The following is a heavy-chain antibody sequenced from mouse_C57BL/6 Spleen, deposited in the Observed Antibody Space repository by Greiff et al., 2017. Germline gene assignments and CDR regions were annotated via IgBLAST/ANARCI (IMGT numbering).Heavy chain of an antibody. J-gene: IGHJ4*01. CDR1: GYTFTDYN. CDR2: INPNNGGT. CDR3: ARDAYAMDY. V-gene: IGHV1-18*01. Sequence: EVKLQESGPELVKPGASVKIPCKASGYTFTDYNMDWVKQSHGKSLEWIGDINPNNGGTIYNQKFKGKATLTVDKSSSTAYMELRSLTSEDTAVYYCARDAYAMDYWGQGTSVTVSS.